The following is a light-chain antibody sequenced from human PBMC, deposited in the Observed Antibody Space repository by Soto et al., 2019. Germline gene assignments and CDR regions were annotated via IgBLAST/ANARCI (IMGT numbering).Light chain of an antibody. CDR2: AAS. Sequence: DIQMTQSPSSLSASVGDRVTITCRASQSISSYLNWYQQKPGKAPKLRIYAASSLQSGVPSRFSGSRSGTDFTLTISSLQPEDFATYYCQQSYSTPPWTFGQGTKVEIK. CDR1: QSISSY. CDR3: QQSYSTPPWT. V-gene: IGKV1-39*01. J-gene: IGKJ1*01.